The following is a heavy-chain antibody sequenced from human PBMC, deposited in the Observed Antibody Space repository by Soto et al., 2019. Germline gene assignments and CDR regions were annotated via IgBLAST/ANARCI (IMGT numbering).Heavy chain of an antibody. Sequence: QVQLVQSGAEVKKPGASVKVSCKASGYTFIGHYLHWVRQAPGQGLEWLGWTNPSSGATNFAQKFQGRGTMTRDTAISTDYLELSILRSDDTGIYDCAREAETSANYYFGREVWGQGTTVTVS. CDR1: GYTFIGHY. D-gene: IGHD3-10*01. J-gene: IGHJ6*02. CDR3: AREAETSANYYFGREV. V-gene: IGHV1-2*02. CDR2: TNPSSGAT.